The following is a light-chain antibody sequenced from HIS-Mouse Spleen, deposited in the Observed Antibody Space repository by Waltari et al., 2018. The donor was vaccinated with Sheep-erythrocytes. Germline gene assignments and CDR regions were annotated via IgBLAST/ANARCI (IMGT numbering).Light chain of an antibody. CDR1: SSDVGGSNY. V-gene: IGLV2-8*01. J-gene: IGLJ3*02. CDR2: EVS. CDR3: SSYAGSNNWV. Sequence: QSALTQPPSASGSPGQSVTISCTGTSSDVGGSNYVPWYHQHPGKAPKPKIYEVSKRPSGVPDRFSGSKSGNTASLTVSGLQAEDEADYYCSSYAGSNNWVFGGGTKLTVL.